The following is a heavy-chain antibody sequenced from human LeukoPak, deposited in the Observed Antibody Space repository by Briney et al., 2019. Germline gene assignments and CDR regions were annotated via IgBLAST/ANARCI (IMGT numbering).Heavy chain of an antibody. CDR1: RFTFSNYA. D-gene: IGHD3-9*01. CDR3: AKDFLTGYYSYYGIDV. J-gene: IGHJ6*04. CDR2: ISISGSTT. Sequence: GGSLRLSCAASRFTFSNYAMSWVRQAPHKGPEWVSAISISGSTTYYADSVKGRFTISRDNSKNTLYLQMNSLRADDTAVYYCAKDFLTGYYSYYGIDVWGKGTTVSVSS. V-gene: IGHV3-23*01.